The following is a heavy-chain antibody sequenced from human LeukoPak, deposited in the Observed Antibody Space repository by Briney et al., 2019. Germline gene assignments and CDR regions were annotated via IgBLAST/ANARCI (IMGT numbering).Heavy chain of an antibody. CDR2: IYWDDDK. Sequence: SGPTLVNPTQTLTLTCTFSGFSLSTSGVGVGWIRQPPGKALEWLALIYWDDDKRYSPSLKSRLTITKDTSKNQVVLTMTNMDPVDTATYYCAHSYYYDSSGYYYVSYYYYYMDVWGKGTTVTVSS. J-gene: IGHJ6*03. CDR3: AHSYYYDSSGYYYVSYYYYYMDV. D-gene: IGHD3-22*01. CDR1: GFSLSTSGVG. V-gene: IGHV2-5*02.